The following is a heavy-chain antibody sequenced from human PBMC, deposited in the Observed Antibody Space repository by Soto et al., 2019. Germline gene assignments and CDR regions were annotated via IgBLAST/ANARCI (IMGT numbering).Heavy chain of an antibody. CDR1: GGSLSGHY. D-gene: IGHD3-10*01. J-gene: IGHJ5*02. CDR2: FSLSGGT. V-gene: IGHV4-34*01. Sequence: SETLSLTCAVYGGSLSGHYWSWIRQSPGKGLECFGEFSLSGGTNYNPSLKIRVTISIDTSKTLFSLRLSFLPAPDTTFYYFARAPRGQFYGSETYYNRWFDPWGQGMLVTVSS. CDR3: ARAPRGQFYGSETYYNRWFDP.